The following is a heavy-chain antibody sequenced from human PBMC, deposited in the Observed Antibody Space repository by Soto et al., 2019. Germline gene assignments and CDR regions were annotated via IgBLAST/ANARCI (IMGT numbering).Heavy chain of an antibody. CDR1: GGSISSSSYY. D-gene: IGHD4-4*01. CDR3: AILYSNHHYFDY. Sequence: SETLSLTCTVSGGSISSSSYYWGWIRQPPGKGLEWIGSIYYSGSTYYNPSLKSRVTISVDTSKNQFSLKLSSVTAADTAVYYCAILYSNHHYFDYWGQGTLVTGLL. CDR2: IYYSGST. V-gene: IGHV4-39*01. J-gene: IGHJ4*02.